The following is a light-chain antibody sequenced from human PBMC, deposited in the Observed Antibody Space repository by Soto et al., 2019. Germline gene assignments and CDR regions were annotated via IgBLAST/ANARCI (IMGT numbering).Light chain of an antibody. J-gene: IGLJ1*01. Sequence: QSALTKPASVSGSPGQSITISCTGTSSDVGGYNYVSWYQQHPGKAPKLMIYDVSNRPSGVSNRFSGSKSGNTASLTISGLQAEDESDYCCSSYTSSTTLDVFGTGTKLTVL. CDR2: DVS. CDR1: SSDVGGYNY. V-gene: IGLV2-14*01. CDR3: SSYTSSTTLDV.